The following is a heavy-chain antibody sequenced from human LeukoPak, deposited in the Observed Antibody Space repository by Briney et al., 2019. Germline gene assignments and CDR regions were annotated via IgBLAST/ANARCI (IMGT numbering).Heavy chain of an antibody. J-gene: IGHJ4*02. CDR2: ISSHALNI. V-gene: IGHV3-11*01. CDR3: AKGSRYGSGSHFDN. CDR1: GFTLSDYY. D-gene: IGHD3-10*01. Sequence: GGSLRLSCAASGFTLSDYYMSWIRQAPGKGLECVSCISSHALNIYYADSVKGRFTISRDYAKNSLYLQMDSLRAEDTAVYFCAKGSRYGSGSHFDNWGQGALVTVSS.